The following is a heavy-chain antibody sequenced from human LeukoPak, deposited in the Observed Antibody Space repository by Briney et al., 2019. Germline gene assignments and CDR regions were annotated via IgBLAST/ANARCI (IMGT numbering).Heavy chain of an antibody. CDR2: INPSGGST. CDR1: GYTFTSYY. V-gene: IGHV1-46*01. J-gene: IGHJ6*03. CDR3: ARLTRRGTFKYYYYMDV. Sequence: ASVKVSCKASGYTFTSYYMHWVRQAPGQGLEWMGIINPSGGSTSYAQKFQGRVTMTRDMSTSTVYMELSSLRSEDTAVYYCARLTRRGTFKYYYYMDVWGKGTTVTVSS. D-gene: IGHD2/OR15-2a*01.